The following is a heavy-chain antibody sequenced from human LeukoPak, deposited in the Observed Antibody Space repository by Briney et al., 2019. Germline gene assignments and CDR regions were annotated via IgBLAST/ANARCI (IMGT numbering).Heavy chain of an antibody. CDR3: ASGGVNCSSTSCYYSPFDY. V-gene: IGHV3-33*01. J-gene: IGHJ4*02. Sequence: PGRSLRLSCAASGFTFSSYGMHWVRQAPGKGLEWVAVIWYDGSNKYYADSVKGRFTISRDNSKNTLYLQMNSLRAEDTAVYYCASGGVNCSSTSCYYSPFDYWGQGTLVTVSS. CDR1: GFTFSSYG. CDR2: IWYDGSNK. D-gene: IGHD2-2*01.